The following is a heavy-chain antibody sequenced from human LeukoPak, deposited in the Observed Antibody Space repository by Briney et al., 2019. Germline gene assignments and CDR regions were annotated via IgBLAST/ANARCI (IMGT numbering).Heavy chain of an antibody. CDR3: ARDDYSNDGTFVDY. J-gene: IGHJ4*02. V-gene: IGHV4-4*07. Sequence: SETLSLTCTVSGGSISSHYWSWIRQPAGKGREWIGRIYTSGSTNYNPSLKSRVTMSVDTSKNQFSLKLSSVTAADTAVYYCARDDYSNDGTFVDYWGQGTLVTVSS. D-gene: IGHD4-11*01. CDR2: IYTSGST. CDR1: GGSISSHY.